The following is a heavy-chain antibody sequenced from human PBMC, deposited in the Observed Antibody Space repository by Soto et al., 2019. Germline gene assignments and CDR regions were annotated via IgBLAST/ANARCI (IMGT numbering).Heavy chain of an antibody. V-gene: IGHV4-39*01. D-gene: IGHD6-19*01. J-gene: IGHJ4*02. CDR2: IYYSGST. CDR1: GGSISSSSYY. CDR3: ARHRRAYSSGWYLSFYFDY. Sequence: PSETLSLTCTVSGGSISSSSYYWGWIRQPPGKGLEWIGSIYYSGSTYYNPSLKSRVTISVDTSKNQFSLKLSSVTAADTAAYYCARHRRAYSSGWYLSFYFDYWGQGTLVTVSS.